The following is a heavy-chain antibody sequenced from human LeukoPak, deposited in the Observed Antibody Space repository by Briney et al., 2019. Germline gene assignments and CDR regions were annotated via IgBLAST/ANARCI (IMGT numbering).Heavy chain of an antibody. D-gene: IGHD6-6*01. V-gene: IGHV3-23*01. J-gene: IGHJ4*02. CDR1: GFTFSSYA. Sequence: GGSLRLSCAASGFTFSSYAMSWVRQVPGKGLEWVSSISVSGGSTYYADSVKGRFTISRDNSKNTLYLQMNSLRAEDTAVYYCAKGLLVSFFDYWGQGTLVTVSS. CDR2: ISVSGGST. CDR3: AKGLLVSFFDY.